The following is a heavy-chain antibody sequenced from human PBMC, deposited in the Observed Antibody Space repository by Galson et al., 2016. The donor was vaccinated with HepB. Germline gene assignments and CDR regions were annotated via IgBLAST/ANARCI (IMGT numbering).Heavy chain of an antibody. CDR3: ARSPSWSYYYESSDSGGGALDI. Sequence: SLRLSCAASRFSLSLHAMHWVRQAPGRGLEWLTVISFDGSKKSYAESVKGRFTVSRDNSKNSLYLEMMSLRPEDTAVYYCARSPSWSYYYESSDSGGGALDIWGLGTTVTVSS. V-gene: IGHV3-30*04. CDR2: ISFDGSKK. D-gene: IGHD3-22*01. CDR1: RFSLSLHA. J-gene: IGHJ3*02.